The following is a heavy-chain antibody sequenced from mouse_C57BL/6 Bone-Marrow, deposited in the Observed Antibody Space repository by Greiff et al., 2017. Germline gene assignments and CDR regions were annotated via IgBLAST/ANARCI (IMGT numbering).Heavy chain of an antibody. D-gene: IGHD6-1*01. Sequence: QVQLKQSGAELARPGASVKLSCKASGYTFTSYCMSWVKQRTGQGLEWIGEIYPRSGDTYYNEKFKGKATLTADKSSSTAYMELRSLTSEDSAVFSGARAVSSRECYRDYWGQGTTLTVSS. CDR3: ARAVSSRECYRDY. CDR2: IYPRSGDT. CDR1: GYTFTSYC. V-gene: IGHV1-81*01. J-gene: IGHJ2*01.